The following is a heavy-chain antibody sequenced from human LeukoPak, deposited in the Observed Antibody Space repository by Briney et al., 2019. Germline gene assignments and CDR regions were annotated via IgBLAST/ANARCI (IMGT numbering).Heavy chain of an antibody. Sequence: SETLSLTCTVSGGSISSYYWGWIRQPPGKGLEWIGSIYYSGSTHYNPSLKSRVTISVDTSKNQFSLKLSSVTAADTAVYYCAASSSTSYLWDYGMDVWGQGTTVTVSS. CDR1: GGSISSYY. J-gene: IGHJ6*02. CDR3: AASSSTSYLWDYGMDV. D-gene: IGHD2-2*01. V-gene: IGHV4-39*01. CDR2: IYYSGST.